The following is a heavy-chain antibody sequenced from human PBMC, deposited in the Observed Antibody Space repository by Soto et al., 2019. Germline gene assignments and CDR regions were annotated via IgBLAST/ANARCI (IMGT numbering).Heavy chain of an antibody. CDR3: VRDAWQQSTGDV. CDR2: ISADNDNG. CDR1: GYTFVSHG. Sequence: SVKVSCKASGYTFVSHGISWVRQAPGQVFEWMGWISADNDNGNSAQKFQDRVTMTIETSTNTAYMELRNLTSDDTALYYCVRDAWQQSTGDVWGQGTLVTVSS. J-gene: IGHJ4*02. D-gene: IGHD2-21*01. V-gene: IGHV1-18*01.